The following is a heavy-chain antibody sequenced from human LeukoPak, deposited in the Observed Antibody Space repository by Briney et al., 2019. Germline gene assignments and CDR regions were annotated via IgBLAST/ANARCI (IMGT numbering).Heavy chain of an antibody. J-gene: IGHJ4*02. CDR2: MNPNSGNT. CDR3: ARRSRSYGSGNIGGY. CDR1: GYTFTSYD. V-gene: IGHV1-8*01. Sequence: ASVKVSCKASGYTFTSYDINWVRQANGQGLEWMGWMNPNSGNTGYAQKFQGRVTMTRNTSISTAYMELSSLRSEDTAVYYCARRSRSYGSGNIGGYWGQGTLVTVSS. D-gene: IGHD3-10*01.